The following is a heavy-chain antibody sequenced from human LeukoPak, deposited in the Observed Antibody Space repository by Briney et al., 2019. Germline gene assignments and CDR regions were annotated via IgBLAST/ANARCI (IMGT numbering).Heavy chain of an antibody. CDR2: INPSGGST. J-gene: IGHJ1*01. D-gene: IGHD2-21*02. CDR1: GYTFTSYY. CDR3: AREVVVTAIRFFQH. V-gene: IGHV1-46*01. Sequence: ASVKVSCKASGYTFTSYYMHWVRQAPGEGLEWMGIINPSGGSTSYAQKFQGRVTMTSNTSTSTVYMELSSLRSEDTAVYYCAREVVVTAIRFFQHWGQGTLVTVSS.